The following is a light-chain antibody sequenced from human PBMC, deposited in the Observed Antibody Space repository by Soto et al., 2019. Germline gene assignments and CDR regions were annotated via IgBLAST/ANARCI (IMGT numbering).Light chain of an antibody. Sequence: QSALSQPPSASGSPGQSVTISCTGTSSDVGGYNYVSWYQQHPGKAPKLMIYEVSKRPSGVPDCFSGSKSGNTASLTVSGLQAEDDSDYYCSSYAGSNNVVFGGGTKLTVL. V-gene: IGLV2-8*01. CDR1: SSDVGGYNY. CDR3: SSYAGSNNVV. CDR2: EVS. J-gene: IGLJ2*01.